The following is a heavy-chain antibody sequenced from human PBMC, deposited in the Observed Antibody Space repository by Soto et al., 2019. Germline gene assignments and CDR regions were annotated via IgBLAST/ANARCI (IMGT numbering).Heavy chain of an antibody. J-gene: IGHJ4*02. CDR3: VRGDGDYHDGNGYLGRH. V-gene: IGHV3-30*03. D-gene: IGHD5-18*01. Sequence: GGSLRLSCAASGFTFSSYAMNWVRQAPGKGLEWVAVISYDGNNKYYADSVKGRFTISRDNSKNTLYLQMSSLRAEDTAVYYCVRGDGDYHDGNGYLGRHWGQGTLVTVSS. CDR1: GFTFSSYA. CDR2: ISYDGNNK.